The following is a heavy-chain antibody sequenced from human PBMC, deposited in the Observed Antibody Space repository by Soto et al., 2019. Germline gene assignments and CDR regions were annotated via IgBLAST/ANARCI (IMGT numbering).Heavy chain of an antibody. V-gene: IGHV3-11*01. J-gene: IGHJ3*02. CDR2: ISSSGSTI. CDR1: GFTFSDYY. CDR3: ARDTPSLASYCGGDCYAFDI. D-gene: IGHD2-21*02. Sequence: GGSLRLSXAASGFTFSDYYMSWIRQAPGKGLEWVSYISSSGSTIYYADSVKGRFTISRDNAKNSLYLQMNSLRAEDTAVYYCARDTPSLASYCGGDCYAFDIWGQGTMVTVSS.